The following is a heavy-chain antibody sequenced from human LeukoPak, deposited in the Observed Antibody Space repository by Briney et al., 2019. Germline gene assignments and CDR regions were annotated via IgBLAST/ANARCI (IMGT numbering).Heavy chain of an antibody. CDR3: ARVIKYSSGWPIQEGYWYFDL. V-gene: IGHV1-69*13. CDR2: IIPIFGTA. D-gene: IGHD6-19*01. Sequence: SVKVSCKASGGTFSSYAISWVRQAPGQGLEWMGGIIPIFGTANYAQKFQGRVTITADESTSTAYMELSSLRSEDTAVYYCARVIKYSSGWPIQEGYWYFDLWGRGTLVTVSS. CDR1: GGTFSSYA. J-gene: IGHJ2*01.